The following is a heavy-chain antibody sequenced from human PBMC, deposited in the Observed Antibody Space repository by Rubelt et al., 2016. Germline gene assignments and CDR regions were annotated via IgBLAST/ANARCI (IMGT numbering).Heavy chain of an antibody. CDR3: AKVPAVVAATRIDY. J-gene: IGHJ4*02. Sequence: GFTFSSYGMHWVRQAPGKGLEWVAVISYDGSNKYYADSVKGRFTISRDSSKNTLYLQMNSLRAEDTAVYYCAKVPAVVAATRIDYWGQGTLVTVSS. V-gene: IGHV3-30*18. CDR1: GFTFSSYG. D-gene: IGHD2-15*01. CDR2: ISYDGSNK.